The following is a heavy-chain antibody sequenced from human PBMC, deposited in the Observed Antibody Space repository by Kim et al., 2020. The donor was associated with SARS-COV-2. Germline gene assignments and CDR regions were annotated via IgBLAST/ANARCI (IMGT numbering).Heavy chain of an antibody. V-gene: IGHV3-33*08. Sequence: RSLCSACAASGFTFSSYGMHWVRQAPGKGLEWVAVIWYDGSNKYYADSVKGRFTISRDNSKNTLYLQMNSLRAEDTAVYYCAREVSHYYDSSGYPYGMDVWGQGTKVTV. CDR1: GFTFSSYG. D-gene: IGHD3-22*01. CDR3: AREVSHYYDSSGYPYGMDV. J-gene: IGHJ6*02. CDR2: IWYDGSNK.